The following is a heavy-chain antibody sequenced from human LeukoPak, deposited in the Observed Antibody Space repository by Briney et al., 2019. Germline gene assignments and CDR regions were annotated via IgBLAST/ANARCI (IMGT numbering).Heavy chain of an antibody. CDR2: IYYSGST. J-gene: IGHJ4*02. CDR3: ARNSCSGGSCYENRGYFDY. Sequence: SETLSLTCTVSGGSISSSSYYWGWIRQPPGKGLEWIGSIYYSGSTYYNPSLKSRVTISVDTSKNQFSLKLSSVTAADTAVYYCARNSCSGGSCYENRGYFDYWGQGTLVTVSS. CDR1: GGSISSSSYY. V-gene: IGHV4-39*01. D-gene: IGHD2-15*01.